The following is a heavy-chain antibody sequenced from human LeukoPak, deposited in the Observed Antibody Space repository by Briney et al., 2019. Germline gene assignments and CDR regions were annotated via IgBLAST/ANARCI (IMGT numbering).Heavy chain of an antibody. J-gene: IGHJ2*01. V-gene: IGHV4-38-2*02. CDR3: ARVLIAVGYFDL. CDR2: IYHSGST. D-gene: IGHD6-19*01. CDR1: GYSISSGYY. Sequence: SETLSLTCTVSGYSISSGYYWGWIRQPPGKGLEWIGSIYHSGSTYYNPSLKSRVTISVDTSKNQFSLKLSSVTAADTAVYYCARVLIAVGYFDLWGRGTLVTVSS.